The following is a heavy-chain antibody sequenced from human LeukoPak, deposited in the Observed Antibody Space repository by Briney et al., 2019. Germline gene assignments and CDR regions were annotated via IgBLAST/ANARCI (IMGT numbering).Heavy chain of an antibody. CDR3: ARAQYYYDSRGSALDFDY. J-gene: IGHJ4*02. CDR1: GGSISSYY. CDR2: ISYSGST. Sequence: PSETLSLTCTVSGGSISSYYWSWIRQPPGKGLEWIGYISYSGSTNYNPSLKSRVTISVDTSKNQFSLKLSSVTAADTAVYYCARAQYYYDSRGSALDFDYWGQGTLVTVSS. V-gene: IGHV4-59*01. D-gene: IGHD3-22*01.